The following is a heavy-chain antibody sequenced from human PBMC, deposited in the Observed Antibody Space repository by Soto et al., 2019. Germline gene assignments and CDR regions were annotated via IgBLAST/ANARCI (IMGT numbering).Heavy chain of an antibody. CDR3: ARLITPAYMDV. D-gene: IGHD3-10*01. CDR1: GFTFSGCC. J-gene: IGHJ6*03. CDR2: IKQDGSEK. V-gene: IGHV3-7*01. Sequence: RNSGAASGFTFSGCCMSWVRQAPGKGLEWVANIKQDGSEKYYVDSVKGRFTISRDNAKNSLYLQMNSLRAEDTAVYYCARLITPAYMDVWGKGTTVTVSS.